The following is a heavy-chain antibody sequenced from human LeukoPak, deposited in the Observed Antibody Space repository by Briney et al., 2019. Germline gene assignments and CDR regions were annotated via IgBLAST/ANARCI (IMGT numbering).Heavy chain of an antibody. J-gene: IGHJ3*02. Sequence: GGSLRLSCAASGFTFGSYAMSWVRQAPGKGLEWVSTISGSGSSTYYADSVKGRFTISRDNSKNTLYLQMSSLRAEDTAVYYCVKQAALAYDAFDIWGQGTMVTVSS. D-gene: IGHD2-15*01. CDR2: ISGSGSST. CDR1: GFTFGSYA. V-gene: IGHV3-23*01. CDR3: VKQAALAYDAFDI.